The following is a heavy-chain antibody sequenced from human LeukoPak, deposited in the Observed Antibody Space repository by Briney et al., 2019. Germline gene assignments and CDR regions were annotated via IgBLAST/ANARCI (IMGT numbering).Heavy chain of an antibody. CDR3: ARDFPAPYYYYYYMDV. CDR2: INHSGST. J-gene: IGHJ6*03. D-gene: IGHD3-3*01. CDR1: GGSFSGYY. Sequence: PSETLSLTCAVYGGSFSGYYWSWIRQPPGKGLEWIGEINHSGSTNYNPSLKSRATISVDTSKNQFSLKLSSVTAADTAVYYCARDFPAPYYYYYYMDVWGKGTTVTVSS. V-gene: IGHV4-34*01.